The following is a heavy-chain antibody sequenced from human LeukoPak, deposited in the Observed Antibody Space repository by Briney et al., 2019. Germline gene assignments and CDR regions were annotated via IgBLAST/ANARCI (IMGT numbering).Heavy chain of an antibody. CDR1: GFTFSSYA. CDR2: ISGSGGST. V-gene: IGHV3-23*01. J-gene: IGHJ6*02. D-gene: IGHD1-26*01. Sequence: GGSLRLSCAASGFTFSSYAMSWVRQAPGKGLEWVSAISGSGGSTYYADSVKGRFTISRDNSKSTLYLPMNSLRAEDTAVYYCVKDRGGSPFYGMDVWGQGTTVTVSS. CDR3: VKDRGGSPFYGMDV.